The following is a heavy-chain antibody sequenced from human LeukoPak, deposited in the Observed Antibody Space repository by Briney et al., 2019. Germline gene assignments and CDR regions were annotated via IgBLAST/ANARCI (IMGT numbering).Heavy chain of an antibody. CDR2: ISWNSGSI. Sequence: GGSLRLSCAASGFTFDDYAMHWVRQAPGKGLEWVSGISWNSGSIGYADSVKGRFTISRDNAKNSLYLQMNSLRAEDTALYYCAKDALRYSSSWYLTSFDYWGQGTLVTVSS. D-gene: IGHD6-13*01. CDR1: GFTFDDYA. J-gene: IGHJ4*02. CDR3: AKDALRYSSSWYLTSFDY. V-gene: IGHV3-9*01.